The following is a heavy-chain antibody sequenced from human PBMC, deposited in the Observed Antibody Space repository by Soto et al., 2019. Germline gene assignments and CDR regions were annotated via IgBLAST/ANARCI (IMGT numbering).Heavy chain of an antibody. J-gene: IGHJ4*02. Sequence: QVQLVESGGGVVQPGRSLRLSCAASGFTFSPYTMHWVRQTPGKGLEWVAVISYDGSTEYNPDSVKGRFTISRDNPKNTVYIQMNSLRPEDTAIYYCARGGGFCGGDCYKGGIDYWGQGTLVTVAS. CDR2: ISYDGSTE. V-gene: IGHV3-30-3*01. D-gene: IGHD2-21*02. CDR1: GFTFSPYT. CDR3: ARGGGFCGGDCYKGGIDY.